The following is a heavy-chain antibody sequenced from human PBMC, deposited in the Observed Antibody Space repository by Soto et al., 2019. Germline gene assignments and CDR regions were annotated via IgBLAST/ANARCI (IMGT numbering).Heavy chain of an antibody. J-gene: IGHJ4*02. V-gene: IGHV4-61*01. CDR3: ARDSRGYSRAFDY. CDR1: GDSVSSENYY. D-gene: IGHD5-18*01. CDR2: IYSSGST. Sequence: PSETLSLTCTVSGDSVSSENYYWTWIRQSPGKGLEWIGYIYSSGSTNYNPSLNSRVTITLDRSRNQFSLKLTSVTAADTAVYYCARDSRGYSRAFDYWGQGTLVTVSS.